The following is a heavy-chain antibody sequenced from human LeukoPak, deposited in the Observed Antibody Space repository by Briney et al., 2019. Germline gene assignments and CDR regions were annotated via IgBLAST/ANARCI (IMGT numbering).Heavy chain of an antibody. V-gene: IGHV3-9*01. CDR2: ISWSSGSI. CDR1: GFTFDDYA. J-gene: IGHJ4*02. Sequence: EPGGSLRLSCAASGFTFDDYAMHWVRQAPGKGLEWVSGISWSSGSIGYADSVKGRFTISRDNAKNSLYLQMNGLRAEDTALYYCAKDNGWFGEYFRDWGQGTLVTVSS. D-gene: IGHD3-10*01. CDR3: AKDNGWFGEYFRD.